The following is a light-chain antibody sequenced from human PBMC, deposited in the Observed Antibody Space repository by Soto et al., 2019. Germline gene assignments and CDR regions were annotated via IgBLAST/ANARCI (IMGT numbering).Light chain of an antibody. J-gene: IGKJ1*01. CDR3: QQTYSTPRT. CDR2: TTT. Sequence: DLEMAQSPPSLSASVGDRVTISCRASQNISRYLTWYQQAPGKAPKLLIYTTTNLQNGVPSRFSGSGSGTDFTLTITSLQPEDFATYYCQQTYSTPRTFGQGTKVEIK. CDR1: QNISRY. V-gene: IGKV1-39*01.